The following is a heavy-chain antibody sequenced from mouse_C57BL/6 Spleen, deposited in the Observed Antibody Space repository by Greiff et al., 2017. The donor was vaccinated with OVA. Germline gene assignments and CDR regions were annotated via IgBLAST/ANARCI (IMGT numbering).Heavy chain of an antibody. D-gene: IGHD2-2*01. CDR1: GYTFTSYW. CDR2: IDPSASET. Sequence: QVHVKQPGAELVRPGSSVKLSCKASGYTFTSYWMHWVKQRPIQGLEWIGNIDPSASETHYNQKFKDKATLTVDKSSSTAYMQLSSLTSEDSAVYYCASSRGLPAWFAYWGQGTLVTVSA. J-gene: IGHJ3*01. V-gene: IGHV1-52*01. CDR3: ASSRGLPAWFAY.